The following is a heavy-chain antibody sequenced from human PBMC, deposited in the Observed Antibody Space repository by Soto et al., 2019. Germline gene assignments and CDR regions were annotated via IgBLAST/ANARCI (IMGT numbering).Heavy chain of an antibody. J-gene: IGHJ5*02. Sequence: QVQLQESGPGLVKPSQTLSLTCTVSGGSISSGGYYWSWIRQHPGKGLEWIGYIYYSGSTYYNPSLKSRVTISVDTSKNQFSLKLSSVTAADTAVCYCARVGCSGGSCYSLFFRWFDPWGQGTLVTVSS. CDR3: ARVGCSGGSCYSLFFRWFDP. CDR1: GGSISSGGYY. D-gene: IGHD2-15*01. CDR2: IYYSGST. V-gene: IGHV4-31*03.